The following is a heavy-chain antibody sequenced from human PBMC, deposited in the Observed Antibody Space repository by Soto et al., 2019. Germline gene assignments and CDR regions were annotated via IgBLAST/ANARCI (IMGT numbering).Heavy chain of an antibody. CDR3: ARQDYYDSSGYRGGLDY. J-gene: IGHJ4*02. CDR1: GGSISSSSYY. D-gene: IGHD3-22*01. CDR2: IYYSGCT. Sequence: QLQLQESAPELVKPSETLSLTCTVSGGSISSSSYYWGWIRQPPGKGLEWIGSIYYSGCTYYNPSLKSRLTISVDTSKNQFSLNLSSVAAADTAVYYCARQDYYDSSGYRGGLDYWGQGTLVTVSS. V-gene: IGHV4-39*01.